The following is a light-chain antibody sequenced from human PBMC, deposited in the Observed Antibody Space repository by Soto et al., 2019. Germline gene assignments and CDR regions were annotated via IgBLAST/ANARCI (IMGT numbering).Light chain of an antibody. V-gene: IGKV3-11*01. CDR1: QCVSSY. CDR3: QQRSNWPLT. J-gene: IGKJ4*01. CDR2: DAS. Sequence: EIVLTQSPATLSLSPGEKATLSCRASQCVSSYLAWYQQKPGQAPRLLIYDASNRATGIPARFSGSGSGTDFALTIRSLEPEDFAVYCCQQRSNWPLTYGGGAKLEIK.